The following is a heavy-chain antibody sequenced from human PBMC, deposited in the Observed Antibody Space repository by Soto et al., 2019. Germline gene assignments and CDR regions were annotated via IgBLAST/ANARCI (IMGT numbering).Heavy chain of an antibody. V-gene: IGHV6-1*01. J-gene: IGHJ6*02. CDR1: GDSVSSDSAA. D-gene: IGHD2-15*01. Sequence: KQSPTLSLTCAISGDSVSSDSAAWNWIRQSPSRGLEWLGRAYYRSKWFDDYAVSVKSRITITPDTSRNQLSLQLNSVTPEDTAVYYCARVRYCRGGSCYYGMDVWGQGTTVTVSS. CDR2: AYYRSKWFD. CDR3: ARVRYCRGGSCYYGMDV.